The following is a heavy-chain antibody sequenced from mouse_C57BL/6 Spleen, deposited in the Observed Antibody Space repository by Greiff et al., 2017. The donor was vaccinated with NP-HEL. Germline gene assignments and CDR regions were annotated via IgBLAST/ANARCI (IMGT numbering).Heavy chain of an antibody. D-gene: IGHD1-1*01. CDR2: ISDGGSYT. CDR1: GFTFSSYA. J-gene: IGHJ3*01. V-gene: IGHV5-4*01. CDR3: ARDESSYYYGSSPFAY. Sequence: EVQVVESGGGLVKPGGSLKLSCAASGFTFSSYAMSWVRQTPEKRLEWVATISDGGSYTYYPDNVKGRFTISRDNAKNNLYLQMSHLKSEDTAMYYCARDESSYYYGSSPFAYWGQGTLVTVSA.